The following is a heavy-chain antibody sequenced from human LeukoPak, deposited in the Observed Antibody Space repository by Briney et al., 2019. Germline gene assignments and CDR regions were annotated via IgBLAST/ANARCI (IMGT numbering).Heavy chain of an antibody. Sequence: GASLQISCQGSGSSFTSYWIGWVRPLPGKGLEWMGIIYPGDSDTRYSPSFQGQVTISADKSISTAYLQWSSLKASDTAMYYCGLRRYYGMDVWGQGTTVTVSS. CDR1: GSSFTSYW. V-gene: IGHV5-51*01. D-gene: IGHD4-17*01. J-gene: IGHJ6*02. CDR2: IYPGDSDT. CDR3: GLRRYYGMDV.